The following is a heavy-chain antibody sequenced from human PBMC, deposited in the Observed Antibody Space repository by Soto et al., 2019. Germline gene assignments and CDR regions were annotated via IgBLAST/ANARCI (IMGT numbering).Heavy chain of an antibody. D-gene: IGHD1-1*01. J-gene: IGHJ6*02. CDR2: IIPIFGTA. V-gene: IGHV1-69*13. CDR3: ASCTAGKDYYYYGMDV. CDR1: GGTFSSYA. Sequence: SVKVSCKASGGTFSSYAISWVRQAPGQGLEWMGGIIPIFGTANYAQKFQGRVTITADESTSTAYMELSSLRSEDTAVYYCASCTAGKDYYYYGMDVWGQGTTVTVSS.